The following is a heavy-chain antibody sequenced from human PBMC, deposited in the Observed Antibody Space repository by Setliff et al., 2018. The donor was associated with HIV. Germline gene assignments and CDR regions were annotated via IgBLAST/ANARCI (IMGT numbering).Heavy chain of an antibody. CDR3: ARGLGISAAVLDY. J-gene: IGHJ4*02. Sequence: GGSLRLSCAASGFTFSSYSMNWIRQAPGKGLEWVSHISSRGHIIYYVDSVKGRFTISRDDAKNSLYLQMSSLRAEDTAVYYCARGLGISAAVLDYWGQGTLVTVSS. V-gene: IGHV3-48*04. CDR2: ISSRGHII. D-gene: IGHD6-13*01. CDR1: GFTFSSYS.